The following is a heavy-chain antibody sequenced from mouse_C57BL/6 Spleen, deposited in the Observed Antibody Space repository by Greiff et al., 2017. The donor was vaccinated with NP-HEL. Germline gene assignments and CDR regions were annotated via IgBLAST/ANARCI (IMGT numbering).Heavy chain of an antibody. CDR1: GYTFTSYW. V-gene: IGHV1-52*01. D-gene: IGHD2-4*01. J-gene: IGHJ4*01. CDR3: ARRDYDVGYAMDY. CDR2: IDPSDSET. Sequence: QVQLKQPGAELVRPGSSVKLSCKASGYTFTSYWMHWVKQRPIQGLEWIGNIDPSDSETHYNQKFKDKATLTVDKSSSTAYMQLSSLTSEDSAVYYCARRDYDVGYAMDYWGQGTSVTVSS.